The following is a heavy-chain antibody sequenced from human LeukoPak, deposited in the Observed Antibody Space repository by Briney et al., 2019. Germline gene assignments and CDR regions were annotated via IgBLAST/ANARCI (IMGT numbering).Heavy chain of an antibody. J-gene: IGHJ4*02. CDR1: GFTFSSYA. D-gene: IGHD2-15*01. Sequence: PGGSLRLSCSASGFTFSSYAMSWVRQAPGKGLEWVSAISGSGGSTYYADSVKGRFTISRDNSKNTLYLQMNSLRAEDTAVYYCASEGQLSLVGFDYWGQGTLVTVSS. V-gene: IGHV3-23*01. CDR2: ISGSGGST. CDR3: ASEGQLSLVGFDY.